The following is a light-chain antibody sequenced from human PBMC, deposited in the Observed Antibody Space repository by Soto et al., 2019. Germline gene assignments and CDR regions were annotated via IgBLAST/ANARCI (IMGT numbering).Light chain of an antibody. CDR1: QSVRSNY. V-gene: IGKV3-20*01. J-gene: IGKJ4*01. CDR3: QQYASSPLT. CDR2: GAS. Sequence: EIVLTQSPGTLSLSSGERATLSCRASQSVRSNYLAWYQQKPGQAPRLLIYGASSRATGIPDRFGGSGSGTDVTFTISRLDTEDSAVYYCQQYASSPLTFGGGTKVEIK.